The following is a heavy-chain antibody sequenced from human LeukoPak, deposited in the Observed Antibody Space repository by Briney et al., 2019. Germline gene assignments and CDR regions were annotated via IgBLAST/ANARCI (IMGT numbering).Heavy chain of an antibody. V-gene: IGHV1-69*05. CDR1: GGTFSSYA. Sequence: SVKVSCKASGGTFSSYAISWVRQAPGQGLEWMGGIIPIFGTANYAQKFQGRATITTDESTSTAYMELSSLRSEDTAVYYCARARYNWNRKEVNWFNPWGQGTLVTVSS. D-gene: IGHD1-20*01. J-gene: IGHJ5*02. CDR2: IIPIFGTA. CDR3: ARARYNWNRKEVNWFNP.